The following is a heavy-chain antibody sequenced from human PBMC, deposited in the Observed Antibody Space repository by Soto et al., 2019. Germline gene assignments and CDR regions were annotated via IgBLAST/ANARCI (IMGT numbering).Heavy chain of an antibody. Sequence: EVQLVESGGGLVQPGRSLRLSCAASGFTFDDYAMHWVRQAPGKGLEWVSGISWNSGSIGYADSVKGRFTISRDNAKNSLYLQISSLSAEDTALYDCAKDIGGVLTPWRGYFYLLGRGTLVTVSS. V-gene: IGHV3-9*01. CDR1: GFTFDDYA. J-gene: IGHJ2*01. D-gene: IGHD2-8*01. CDR2: ISWNSGSI. CDR3: AKDIGGVLTPWRGYFYL.